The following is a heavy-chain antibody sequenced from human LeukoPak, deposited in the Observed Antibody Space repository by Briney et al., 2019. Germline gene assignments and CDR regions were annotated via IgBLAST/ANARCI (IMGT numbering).Heavy chain of an antibody. Sequence: PLETLSLTCTVSGGSLSDYYWSWLRQPPGKGLEWIGYIYYSGSANYNPSLMSRVTISVDTSKNQFSLKLSSVTAADTAVYYLSRVGGTNYYDYGMDVWGQGTTVTVSS. CDR1: GGSLSDYY. CDR2: IYYSGSA. J-gene: IGHJ6*02. CDR3: SRVGGTNYYDYGMDV. V-gene: IGHV4-59*01. D-gene: IGHD3-16*01.